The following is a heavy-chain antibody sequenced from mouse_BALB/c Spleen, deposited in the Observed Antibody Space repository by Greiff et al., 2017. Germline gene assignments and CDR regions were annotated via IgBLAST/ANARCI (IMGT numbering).Heavy chain of an antibody. CDR3: ARHGGNSYAMDY. CDR2: INPDSSTI. Sequence: DVKLQESGGGLVQPGGSLKLSCAASGFDFSRYWMSWVRQAPGKGLEWIGEINPDSSTINYTPSLKDKFIISRDNAKNTLYLQMSKVRSEDTALYYCARHGGNSYAMDYWGQGTSVTVSS. D-gene: IGHD2-1*01. V-gene: IGHV4-1*02. CDR1: GFDFSRYW. J-gene: IGHJ4*01.